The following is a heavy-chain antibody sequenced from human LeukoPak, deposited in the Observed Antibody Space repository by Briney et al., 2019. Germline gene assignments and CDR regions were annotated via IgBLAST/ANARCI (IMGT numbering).Heavy chain of an antibody. CDR2: IYYSGST. CDR1: GGSISSYY. CDR3: ARVVPATISWFDP. Sequence: SETLSLTCTVSGGSISSYYWSWIRRPPGKGLEWIGYIYYSGSTNYNPSLKSRVTISVDTSKNQFSLKLSSVTAADTAVYYCARVVPATISWFDPWGQGTLVTVSS. V-gene: IGHV4-59*01. J-gene: IGHJ5*02. D-gene: IGHD2-2*02.